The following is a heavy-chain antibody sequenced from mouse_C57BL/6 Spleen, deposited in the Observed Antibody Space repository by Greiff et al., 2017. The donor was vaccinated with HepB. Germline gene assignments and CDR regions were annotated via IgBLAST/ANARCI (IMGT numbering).Heavy chain of an antibody. CDR3: ARDAPGFAY. CDR1: GFTFSSYA. J-gene: IGHJ3*01. Sequence: EVMLVESGGGLVKPGGSLKLSCAASGFTFSSYAMSWVRQTPEKRLEWVATISDGGSYTYYPDNVKGRFTISRDNAKNNLYLQMSHLKSEDTAMYYCARDAPGFAYWGQGTLVTVSA. V-gene: IGHV5-4*01. CDR2: ISDGGSYT.